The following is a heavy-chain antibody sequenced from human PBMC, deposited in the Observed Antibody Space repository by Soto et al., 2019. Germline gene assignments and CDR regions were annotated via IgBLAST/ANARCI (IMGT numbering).Heavy chain of an antibody. CDR3: ARDSGSGRLDY. CDR2: IIPILGIA. V-gene: IGHV1-69*04. D-gene: IGHD3-10*01. CDR1: GGTFSSYT. Sequence: EASVQVSCKASGGTFSSYTISWVRQAPGQGLEWMGRIIPILGIANYAQKFQGRVTITADKSTSTAYMELSSLRSEDTAVYYCARDSGSGRLDYWGQGTLVTVSS. J-gene: IGHJ4*02.